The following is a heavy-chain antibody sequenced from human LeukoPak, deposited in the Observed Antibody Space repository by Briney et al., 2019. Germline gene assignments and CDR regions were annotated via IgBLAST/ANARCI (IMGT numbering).Heavy chain of an antibody. CDR1: GGTFSSYA. D-gene: IGHD5-18*01. Sequence: GSSVKVSCEASGGTFSSYAISWVRQAPGQGLEWMGRIIPILGIANYAQKFQGRVTITADKSTSTAYMELSSLRSEDTAVYYCAHVDTAMAGLDYWGQGTLVTVSS. J-gene: IGHJ4*02. CDR3: AHVDTAMAGLDY. CDR2: IIPILGIA. V-gene: IGHV1-69*04.